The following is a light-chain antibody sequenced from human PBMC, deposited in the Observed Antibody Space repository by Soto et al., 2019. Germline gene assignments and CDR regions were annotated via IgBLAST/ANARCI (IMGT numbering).Light chain of an antibody. CDR1: QTINSW. J-gene: IGKJ1*01. Sequence: IQMTQFPSTLSDSVGDRVTITCRASQTINSWLAWYQKKPGKAPKLLIYKASTLKSGVPSRFSGSGSGTEFTLTISSLQPDDFATYYCQHYNSYSEAFGQGTKVDIK. V-gene: IGKV1-5*03. CDR2: KAS. CDR3: QHYNSYSEA.